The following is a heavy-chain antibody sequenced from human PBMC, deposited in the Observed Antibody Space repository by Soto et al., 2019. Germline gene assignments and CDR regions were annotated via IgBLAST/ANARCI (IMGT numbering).Heavy chain of an antibody. CDR2: INHSGST. D-gene: IGHD1-26*01. V-gene: IGHV4-34*01. CDR3: ARAYSGSYEGAFDI. Sequence: SETLSLTGAVYGGSFSGYYWSWIRQPPGKGLEWIGEINHSGSTNYNPSLKSRVTISVDTSKNQFSLKLSSVTAADTAVYYCARAYSGSYEGAFDIWGQGTMVTVSS. CDR1: GGSFSGYY. J-gene: IGHJ3*02.